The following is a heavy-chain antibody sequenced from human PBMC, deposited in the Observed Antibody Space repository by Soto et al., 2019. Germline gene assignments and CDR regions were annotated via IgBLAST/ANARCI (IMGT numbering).Heavy chain of an antibody. D-gene: IGHD3-22*01. Sequence: ASVKVSCKASGYTFNRHYMHWVRQAPGPGLEWMGWISPHTGGTTYAQKFQGWVTMTRDTSISTAYMELSRLRSDDTAVYYCARSNLYDSSGYYLFDYWGQGTLVTVSS. CDR3: ARSNLYDSSGYYLFDY. CDR2: ISPHTGGT. CDR1: GYTFNRHY. V-gene: IGHV1-2*04. J-gene: IGHJ4*02.